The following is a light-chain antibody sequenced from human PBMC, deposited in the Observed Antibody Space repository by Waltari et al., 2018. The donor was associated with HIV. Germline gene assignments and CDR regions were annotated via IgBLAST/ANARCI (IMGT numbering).Light chain of an antibody. CDR1: QSLLHSDGETY. V-gene: IGKV2D-29*02. Sequence: IVVTQTPLSLSVTPGQPASLSCKSTQSLLHSDGETYLFWYLQKPGQSPQLLLYEVSNRFSGVPERFSGSGSGTDFTLKISRVEAEDVGIYYCLQTIQLPLAFGQGTRLEIK. CDR3: LQTIQLPLA. J-gene: IGKJ5*01. CDR2: EVS.